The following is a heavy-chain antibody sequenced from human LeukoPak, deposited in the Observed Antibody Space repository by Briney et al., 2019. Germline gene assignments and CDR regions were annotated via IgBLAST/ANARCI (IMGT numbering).Heavy chain of an antibody. Sequence: ASVKVSCKASGYTFTSYAINWVRQAPRQGLEWMGWINTNTGNPTFAQGLTGRFVFSLDTSVSTAYLQISSLKAEDTAIYYCARGRGAVAGTGNTYTYYFDYWSQGTLVTVSS. CDR3: ARGRGAVAGTGNTYTYYFDY. D-gene: IGHD6-19*01. CDR2: INTNTGNP. J-gene: IGHJ4*02. CDR1: GYTFTSYA. V-gene: IGHV7-4-1*02.